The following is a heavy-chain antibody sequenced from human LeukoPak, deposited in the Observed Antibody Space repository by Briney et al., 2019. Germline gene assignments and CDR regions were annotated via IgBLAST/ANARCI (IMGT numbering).Heavy chain of an antibody. V-gene: IGHV3-23*01. J-gene: IGHJ5*02. CDR1: GFTFSSYD. CDR2: ISGSGGTT. D-gene: IGHD3-16*02. CDR3: AKAPYVWGSYRYRNWFDP. Sequence: PGGSLRLSCAASGFTFSSYDMSWVRQAPGKGLEWVSTISGSGGTTNFADSVKGRLTISRDNSKNTLYLQMNSLRAEDTAVYYCAKAPYVWGSYRYRNWFDPWGQGTLVTVSS.